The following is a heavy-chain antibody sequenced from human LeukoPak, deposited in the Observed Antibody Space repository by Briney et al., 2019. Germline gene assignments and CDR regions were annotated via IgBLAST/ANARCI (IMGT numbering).Heavy chain of an antibody. Sequence: GGSLRLSCAASGFTFSSYWMHWVRQAPGKGLVWVSRIKSDGSTNYADSVKGRFTISRDNAKNTLSRQMNSLRAEDTGAYYCARAPSEIGGYYPEYFRHWGQGTLVTVSS. V-gene: IGHV3-74*01. J-gene: IGHJ1*01. CDR2: IKSDGST. CDR1: GFTFSSYW. D-gene: IGHD3-22*01. CDR3: ARAPSEIGGYYPEYFRH.